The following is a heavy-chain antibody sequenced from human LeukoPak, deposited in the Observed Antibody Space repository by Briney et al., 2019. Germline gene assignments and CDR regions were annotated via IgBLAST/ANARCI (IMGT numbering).Heavy chain of an antibody. CDR3: ARGAGPYDYVWGSYRLYYFDY. CDR1: GGSISSGGYY. V-gene: IGHV4-31*03. Sequence: SETLSLTCTVSGGSISSGGYYWSWIRQHPGKGLEWIGYIYYSGSTYYNPSLKSRVTISVGTSKNQFSLKLSSVTAADTAVYYCARGAGPYDYVWGSYRLYYFDYWGQGTLVTVSS. J-gene: IGHJ4*02. D-gene: IGHD3-16*02. CDR2: IYYSGST.